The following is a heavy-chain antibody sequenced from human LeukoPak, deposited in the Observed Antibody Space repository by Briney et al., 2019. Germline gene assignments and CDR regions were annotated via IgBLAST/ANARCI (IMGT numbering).Heavy chain of an antibody. D-gene: IGHD3-16*01. CDR3: AKDSQGGKGLDY. J-gene: IGHJ4*02. V-gene: IGHV3-30*02. CDR2: IRYDGSNK. Sequence: GGSLRLSCAASGFTFSSYGMHWVRQAPGKGLEWVAFIRYDGSNKYYAGSVKGRFTISRDNSKNTLYLQMNGLRAEDTAVYYCAKDSQGGKGLDYWGQGTLVTVSS. CDR1: GFTFSSYG.